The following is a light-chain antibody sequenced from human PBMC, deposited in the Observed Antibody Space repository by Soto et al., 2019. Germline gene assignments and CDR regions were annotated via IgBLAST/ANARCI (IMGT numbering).Light chain of an antibody. CDR1: QSVSSSY. J-gene: IGKJ5*01. CDR3: QQYGSSPST. V-gene: IGKV3-20*01. CDR2: GAS. Sequence: EIVLTQSPGTLSLSPGERATLSCRASQSVSSSYLAWYQQKPGQAPRLLIYGASSRATGIPDRFSGSGSGTDSTLTISRLEPEDFAVYYCQQYGSSPSTFGQGTRLEMK.